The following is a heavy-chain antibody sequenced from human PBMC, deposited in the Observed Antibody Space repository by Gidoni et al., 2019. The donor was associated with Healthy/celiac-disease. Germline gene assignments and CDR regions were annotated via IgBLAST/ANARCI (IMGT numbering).Heavy chain of an antibody. CDR1: GGSISSSSYY. J-gene: IGHJ4*02. CDR3: ARLGFHWPRFDY. Sequence: QLQLQESGPGLVKPSETLSLTCTVSGGSISSSSYYWGWIRQPPGKGLEWIGSIYYSGSTYYNPSLKSRVTISVDTSKNQFSLKLSSVTAADTAVYYCARLGFHWPRFDYWGQGTLVTVSS. D-gene: IGHD2-21*01. CDR2: IYYSGST. V-gene: IGHV4-39*01.